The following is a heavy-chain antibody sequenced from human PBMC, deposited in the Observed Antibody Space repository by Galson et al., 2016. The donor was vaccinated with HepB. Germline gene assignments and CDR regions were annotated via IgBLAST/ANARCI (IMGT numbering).Heavy chain of an antibody. V-gene: IGHV2-26*01. CDR2: IFSNDAK. CDR1: GFSLSNARMG. D-gene: IGHD2/OR15-2a*01. Sequence: PALVKPTQTLTLTCTVSGFSLSNARMGVAWIRQPPGKALEWLAHIFSNDAKSLSTSLKSRLTISNDTSKSQVVLTMTNMDPVDTATYYCARLIGDTFDLFDLWGQGTLVTVSS. J-gene: IGHJ5*02. CDR3: ARLIGDTFDLFDL.